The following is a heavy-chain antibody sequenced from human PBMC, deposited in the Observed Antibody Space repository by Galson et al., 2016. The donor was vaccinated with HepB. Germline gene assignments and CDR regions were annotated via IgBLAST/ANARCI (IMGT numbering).Heavy chain of an antibody. Sequence: SLRLSCAASGFTFSNYGMHWVRQAPGKGLEWVAVTSYDGSNKYYADSVEGRFTISRDNSKNTLYLQMNSLRAEDTAVYYCAKGLYKWRKMIFGVGIWGQGTLVTVSS. CDR1: GFTFSNYG. V-gene: IGHV3-30*18. CDR2: TSYDGSNK. CDR3: AKGLYKWRKMIFGVGI. J-gene: IGHJ4*02. D-gene: IGHD3-3*01.